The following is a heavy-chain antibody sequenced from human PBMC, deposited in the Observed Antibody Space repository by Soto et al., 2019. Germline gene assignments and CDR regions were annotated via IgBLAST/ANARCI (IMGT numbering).Heavy chain of an antibody. Sequence: PRESLKISCKGSGSSFAGYWITWVRQKPGKGLEWMGRIDPSDSQTYYSPSFRGHVTISATKSITTVFLQWSSLRASDTVMYYCARQIYDSDTGPNFQYYFDSWGQGTPVTVSS. V-gene: IGHV5-10-1*01. CDR3: ARQIYDSDTGPNFQYYFDS. CDR2: IDPSDSQT. J-gene: IGHJ4*02. D-gene: IGHD3-22*01. CDR1: GSSFAGYW.